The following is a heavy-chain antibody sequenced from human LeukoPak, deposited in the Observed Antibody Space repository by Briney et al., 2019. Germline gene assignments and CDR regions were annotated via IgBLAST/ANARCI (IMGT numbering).Heavy chain of an antibody. D-gene: IGHD1-26*01. Sequence: GGSLRLSCAASGFTVSSNYMSWVRQGPGKGLEGVLVIYSGGSTYYADSVKGRFTTSRDNSKNPLYLQMNSLRADDTAVYYCARDSGSYYPAFDYWGQGTLVTVPS. CDR2: IYSGGST. CDR1: GFTVSSNY. J-gene: IGHJ4*02. CDR3: ARDSGSYYPAFDY. V-gene: IGHV3-53*01.